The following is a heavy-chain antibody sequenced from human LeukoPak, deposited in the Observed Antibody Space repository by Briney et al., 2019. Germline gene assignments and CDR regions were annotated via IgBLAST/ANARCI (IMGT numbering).Heavy chain of an antibody. CDR2: ICYSGST. J-gene: IGHJ4*02. CDR3: ARGLMMAVAGRGEFHY. CDR1: GGSISSYY. Sequence: SSETLSLTCTVSGGSISSYYWSWIRQPPGKGLEWIGYICYSGSTNYNPSLKSRVTISVDTSKNQFSLKLSSVTAADTAVYYCARGLMMAVAGRGEFHYWGQGTLVTVSS. V-gene: IGHV4-59*01. D-gene: IGHD6-13*01.